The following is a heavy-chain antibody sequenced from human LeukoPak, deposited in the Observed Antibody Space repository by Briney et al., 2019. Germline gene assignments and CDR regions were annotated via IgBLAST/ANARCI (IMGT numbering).Heavy chain of an antibody. CDR2: IYYSGST. V-gene: IGHV4-39*07. D-gene: IGHD2-15*01. CDR3: ARDLAAAGYYYMDV. Sequence: SETLSLTCTVSGGSISSSSYYWGWIRQPPGKGLEWIGSIYYSGSTYYNPSLKSRVTISVDTSKNQFSLKLSSVTAADTAVYYCARDLAAAGYYYMDVWGKGTTVTVSS. J-gene: IGHJ6*03. CDR1: GGSISSSSYY.